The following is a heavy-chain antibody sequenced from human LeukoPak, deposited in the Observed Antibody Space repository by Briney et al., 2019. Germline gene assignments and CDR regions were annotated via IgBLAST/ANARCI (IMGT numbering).Heavy chain of an antibody. V-gene: IGHV4-39*02. D-gene: IGHD1-26*01. CDR2: IYYNGNT. CDR3: ARVSAVGLY. CDR1: GGSICGHTFY. Sequence: PSETLSLTCNVSGGSICGHTFYWDWIRQPPGKSLEWIATIYYNGNTFYNPSLKSRVAISIDMSKSQFSLHLSSVTAADTAVYYCARVSAVGLYWGQGTLVTVSS. J-gene: IGHJ4*02.